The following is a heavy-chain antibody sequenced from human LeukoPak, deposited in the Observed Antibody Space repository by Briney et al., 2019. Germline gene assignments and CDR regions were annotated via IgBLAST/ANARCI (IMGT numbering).Heavy chain of an antibody. CDR2: ISSSSSYI. Sequence: GGSLRLSCAASGFTFSSYSMNWVRQAPGKGLEWVSSISSSSSYIYYADSVKGRFTISRDNAKNSLYLQMNSLRAEDTAVYDCARLTGYSSSSGYYYGMDLWGQGTTVTVSS. D-gene: IGHD6-6*01. CDR1: GFTFSSYS. CDR3: ARLTGYSSSSGYYYGMDL. V-gene: IGHV3-21*01. J-gene: IGHJ6*02.